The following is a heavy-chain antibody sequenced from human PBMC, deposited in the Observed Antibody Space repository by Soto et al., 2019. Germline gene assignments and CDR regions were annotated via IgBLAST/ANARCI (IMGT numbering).Heavy chain of an antibody. CDR3: AKVRDSSGYYSGDY. CDR1: GFTFSSYG. D-gene: IGHD3-22*01. Sequence: QVPLVESGGGVVQPGRSLRLSCAASGFTFSSYGMHWVRQAPGKGLEWVAVISYDGTNKYYADSVKGRFTISRDNSKNTLYLQMNSLRAEDTAVYYCAKVRDSSGYYSGDYWGQGTLVTVSS. CDR2: ISYDGTNK. J-gene: IGHJ4*02. V-gene: IGHV3-30*18.